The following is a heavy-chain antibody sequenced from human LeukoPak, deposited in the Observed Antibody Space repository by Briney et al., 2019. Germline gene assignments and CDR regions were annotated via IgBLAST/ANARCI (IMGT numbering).Heavy chain of an antibody. J-gene: IGHJ6*02. V-gene: IGHV3-20*04. CDR2: INWNGGST. CDR1: GFTFDDYG. D-gene: IGHD3-3*01. Sequence: GGSLRLSCAASGFTFDDYGMSWVRQAPGKGLEWVSGINWNGGSTGYADSVKGRFTISRDNAKNSLYLQMNSLRAEDTAVYYCARDAGHQHVLRFLEWSRNYYYYGMDVWGQGTTVTVSS. CDR3: ARDAGHQHVLRFLEWSRNYYYYGMDV.